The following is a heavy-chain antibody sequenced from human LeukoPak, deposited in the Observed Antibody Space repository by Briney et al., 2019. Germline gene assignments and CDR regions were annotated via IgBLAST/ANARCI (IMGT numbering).Heavy chain of an antibody. J-gene: IGHJ3*02. CDR3: AKDCSGGSCHDAFDI. CDR1: GFTFDDYA. V-gene: IGHV3-9*01. D-gene: IGHD2-15*01. CDR2: ISWNSGSI. Sequence: GGSLRLSCAASGFTFDDYAMHWVRQAPGKGLEWVSGISWNSGSIGYADSVKGRFTISRDNAKNSLYLQMNSLRAEDTALYYCAKDCSGGSCHDAFDIWGQGTMVTVSS.